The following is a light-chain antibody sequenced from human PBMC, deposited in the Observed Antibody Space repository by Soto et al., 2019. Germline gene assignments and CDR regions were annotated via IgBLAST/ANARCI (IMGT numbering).Light chain of an antibody. J-gene: IGLJ1*01. CDR3: AARDDGRNRHV. CDR2: SNN. Sequence: QSVLTRPPPLSGTPGQRITLSLSGSPSNAGMEQVCCYKQVPGPAPRLLVYSNNQRPSGVPDRFSAATSGTSASPAGSGLRSEDEAHYYCAARDDGRNRHVFGTGTKVTVL. V-gene: IGLV1-47*02. CDR1: PSNAGMEQ.